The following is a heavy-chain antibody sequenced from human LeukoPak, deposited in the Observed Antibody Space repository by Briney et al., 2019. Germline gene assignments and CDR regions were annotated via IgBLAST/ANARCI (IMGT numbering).Heavy chain of an antibody. Sequence: GGSLRLSCAASGFTVSLYYMTWVRQAPGKGLEWVGRIKSKTDGGTTDYPAPVKGRFTISRDDSKNTLYLQMNSLKTEDTAVYYCTTDSPYYDFWSGYLPPTDYWGQGTLVTVSS. J-gene: IGHJ4*02. CDR3: TTDSPYYDFWSGYLPPTDY. CDR1: GFTVSLYY. CDR2: IKSKTDGGTT. D-gene: IGHD3-3*01. V-gene: IGHV3-15*07.